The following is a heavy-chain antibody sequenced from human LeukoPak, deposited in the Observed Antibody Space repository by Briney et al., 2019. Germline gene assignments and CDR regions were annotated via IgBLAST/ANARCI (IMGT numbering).Heavy chain of an antibody. D-gene: IGHD3-22*01. CDR2: IYYSGST. CDR3: ARHAGSYYTYNFDY. V-gene: IGHV4-39*01. CDR1: GGSIRSSSYY. Sequence: PSETLSLTRTVSGGSIRSSSYYWGWIRQPPGKGLEWIGSIYYSGSTNYKPSLRSRVTISVDTSKNQFSLKLSSVTAADTAVYYCARHAGSYYTYNFDYWGQGTLVTVSS. J-gene: IGHJ4*02.